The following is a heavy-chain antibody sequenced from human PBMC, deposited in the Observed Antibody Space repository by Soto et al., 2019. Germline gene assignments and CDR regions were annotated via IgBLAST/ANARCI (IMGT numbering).Heavy chain of an antibody. CDR1: GCTFTSYA. CDR2: INAGNGNT. CDR3: ASSYSNYALYYYYYGMDV. V-gene: IGHV1-3*01. J-gene: IGHJ6*02. D-gene: IGHD4-4*01. Sequence: EASVKVSCKASGCTFTSYAMHWVRQAPGQRLEWMGWINAGNGNTKYSQKFQGRVTITRDTSASTAYMELSSLRSEDTAVYYCASSYSNYALYYYYYGMDVWGQGTTVTVSS.